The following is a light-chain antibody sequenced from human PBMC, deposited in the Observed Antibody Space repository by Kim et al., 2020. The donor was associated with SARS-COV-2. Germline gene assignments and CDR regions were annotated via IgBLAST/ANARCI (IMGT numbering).Light chain of an antibody. J-gene: IGLJ1*01. CDR3: QSYDNSLSGYV. Sequence: RVIISCTGSSSNIGAGYDVHWYQQLPGTAPNLLIYDNSNRPSGVPDRFSGSKSGTSASLAITGLQAEDEADYYCQSYDNSLSGYVFGTGTKVTVL. CDR1: SSNIGAGYD. CDR2: DNS. V-gene: IGLV1-40*01.